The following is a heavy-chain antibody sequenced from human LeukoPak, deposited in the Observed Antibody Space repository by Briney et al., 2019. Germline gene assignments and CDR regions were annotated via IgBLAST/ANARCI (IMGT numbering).Heavy chain of an antibody. V-gene: IGHV4-59*12. D-gene: IGHD2-15*01. CDR1: GGSISSYY. Sequence: SETLSLTCTVSGGSISSYYWSWIRQPPGKGLEWIGYIYYSGSTNYNPSLKSRVTISVDTSKNQFSLKLSSVTAADTAVYYCARIGPCSGGSCYRHYYYGMDVWGQGTTVTVSS. CDR3: ARIGPCSGGSCYRHYYYGMDV. CDR2: IYYSGST. J-gene: IGHJ6*02.